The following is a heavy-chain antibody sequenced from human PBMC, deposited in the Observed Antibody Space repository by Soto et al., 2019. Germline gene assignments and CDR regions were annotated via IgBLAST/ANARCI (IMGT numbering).Heavy chain of an antibody. D-gene: IGHD3-3*01. Sequence: EVHLLQSGGGLVQPGGSLRLSCAASGFSFGSFALSWVRQSPGKGLEWVAAVSGRGGDTYYANSVKGRFTISRDNSQNTLFLQMNSLRAEDSAIYYCAKDPNYDFWSGFSAVYFDYWGQGTLVTVSS. V-gene: IGHV3-23*01. CDR1: GFSFGSFA. J-gene: IGHJ4*02. CDR2: VSGRGGDT. CDR3: AKDPNYDFWSGFSAVYFDY.